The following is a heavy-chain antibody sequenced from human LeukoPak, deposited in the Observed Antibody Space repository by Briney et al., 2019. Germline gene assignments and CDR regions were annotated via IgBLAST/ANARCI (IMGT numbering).Heavy chain of an antibody. Sequence: QPGGSLRLSCAASGFTFSSYAMSWVRQAPGKGLEWVSAISGSGGSTYYADSVKGRFTISRDNSMNTLYLQMNSLRAEDTAVYYCATSGYYTYYLDYWGQGTLVTVSS. CDR2: ISGSGGST. D-gene: IGHD3-22*01. CDR1: GFTFSSYA. V-gene: IGHV3-23*01. J-gene: IGHJ4*02. CDR3: ATSGYYTYYLDY.